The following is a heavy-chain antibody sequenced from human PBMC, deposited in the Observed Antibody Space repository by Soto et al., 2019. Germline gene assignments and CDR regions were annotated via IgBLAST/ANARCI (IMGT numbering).Heavy chain of an antibody. CDR1: GFTFSRYD. CDR3: AIALSYADSRGYYAFDI. Sequence: GGSLRLSCAASGFTFSRYDMSWVRQAPGKGLEWVSAISGSGVSKYYADSVKGRFTIARDISKNTLYLQMNSLRAEAAPVYCCAIALSYADSRGYYAFDIWAKGTLVT. J-gene: IGHJ3*02. V-gene: IGHV3-23*01. CDR2: ISGSGVSK. D-gene: IGHD3-22*01.